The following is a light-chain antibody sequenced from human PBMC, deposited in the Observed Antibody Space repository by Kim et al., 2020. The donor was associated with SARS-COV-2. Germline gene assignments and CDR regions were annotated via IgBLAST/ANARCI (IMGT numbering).Light chain of an antibody. CDR2: DAS. CDR1: QSVRIY. V-gene: IGKV3-11*01. J-gene: IGKJ4*01. Sequence: SLSPGDRATLSCRTSQSVRIYLAWYQFKPGQAPRLLIYDASYRAPGIPGRISGYGSGTDFTLTIDNLEPEDFGIYYCQERSTQFTFGGGTKVDIK. CDR3: QERSTQFT.